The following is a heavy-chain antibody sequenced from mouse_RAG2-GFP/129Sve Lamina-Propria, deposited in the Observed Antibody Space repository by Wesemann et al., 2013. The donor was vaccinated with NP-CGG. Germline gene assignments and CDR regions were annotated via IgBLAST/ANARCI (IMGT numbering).Heavy chain of an antibody. CDR2: INPNNGGT. D-gene: IGHD4-1*01. Sequence: ELVEPGASVKISCKASGYTFTDYYMNWVKQSHGKSLEWIGDINPNNGGTSYNQKFKGKATLTVDKSSSTAYMELRSLTSEDSAVYYCARELGPFAYWGQGTLVTVSA. CDR1: GYTFTDYY. J-gene: IGHJ3*01. V-gene: IGHV1-26*01. CDR3: ARELGPFAY.